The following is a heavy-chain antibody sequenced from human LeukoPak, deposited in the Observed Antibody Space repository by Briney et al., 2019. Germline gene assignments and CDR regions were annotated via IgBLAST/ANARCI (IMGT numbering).Heavy chain of an antibody. Sequence: TLRLSCAPSGFTFSSYEMNWVREAPRKGLESRSYINISIRTIYYPPPVHARFTIPRHNPKNSLYLHMTSHIDQAKPVFLFPREVAGWTYYLDYRGQGTLVTVSS. D-gene: IGHD5-12*01. J-gene: IGHJ4*02. CDR2: INISIRTI. CDR3: PREVAGWTYYLDY. V-gene: IGHV3-48*03. CDR1: GFTFSSYE.